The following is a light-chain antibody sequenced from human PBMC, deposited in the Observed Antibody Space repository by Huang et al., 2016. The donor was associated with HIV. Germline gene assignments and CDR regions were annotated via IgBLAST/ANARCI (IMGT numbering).Light chain of an antibody. CDR2: DAS. CDR3: QQYNNWPRT. CDR1: QGVSCN. J-gene: IGKJ2*01. Sequence: ERVLTQSPVTLSASPGERATLSCRASQGVSCNLAWYQQKPSHAPRLLTHDASTRASYIPARFSGSGSDIEFTLTISSLQSEDSAVYYCQQYNNWPRTFGQGTKLEIK. V-gene: IGKV3-15*01.